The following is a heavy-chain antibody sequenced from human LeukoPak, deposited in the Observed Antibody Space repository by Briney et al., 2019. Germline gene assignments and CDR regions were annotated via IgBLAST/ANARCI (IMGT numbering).Heavy chain of an antibody. CDR3: TRGGEEPFDY. CDR1: GFTFTRFW. V-gene: IGHV3-74*01. J-gene: IGHJ4*02. CDR2: INVEGTTT. D-gene: IGHD3-10*01. Sequence: GGSLRLSCAGSGFTFTRFWMHWVRQAPGKGLVWVSRINVEGTTTTYADSVEGRFTISRDENTVYLQMNHLRVDDTAVYYCTRGGEEPFDYWGQGTLVTVSS.